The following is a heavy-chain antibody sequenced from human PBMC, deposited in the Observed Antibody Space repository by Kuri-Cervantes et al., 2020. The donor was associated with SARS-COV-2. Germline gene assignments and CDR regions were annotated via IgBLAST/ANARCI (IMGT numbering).Heavy chain of an antibody. D-gene: IGHD2-2*01. V-gene: IGHV4-59*01. CDR3: ARTHYATLLDI. CDR2: IYYSGST. CDR1: GDSISSYY. J-gene: IGHJ3*02. Sequence: GSLRLSCTVSGDSISSYYWSWIRQPPGKGLEWIGYIYYSGSTNYNPSLKSRVTISVDTSKNQFSLKLSSVTAADTAVYYCARTHYATLLDIWGQGTMVTVSS.